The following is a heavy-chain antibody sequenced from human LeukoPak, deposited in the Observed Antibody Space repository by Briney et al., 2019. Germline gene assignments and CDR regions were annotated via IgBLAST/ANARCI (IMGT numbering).Heavy chain of an antibody. V-gene: IGHV3-30*02. CDR2: IRYDGSNK. D-gene: IGHD6-25*01. Sequence: PGGSLRLSCAASGFTFSSYGLHWVRQAPGKGLEWVGFIRYDGSNKYYADSVKGRFTISRDNSKNTLYLQMNSLRAEDTAVYYCAKWRGKQRPARYGMDVWGQGTTVTVSS. J-gene: IGHJ6*02. CDR1: GFTFSSYG. CDR3: AKWRGKQRPARYGMDV.